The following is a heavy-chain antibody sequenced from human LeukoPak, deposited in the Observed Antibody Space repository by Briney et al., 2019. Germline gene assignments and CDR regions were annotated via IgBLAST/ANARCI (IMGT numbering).Heavy chain of an antibody. D-gene: IGHD2-2*01. CDR2: INHSGST. Sequence: SETLSLTCAVSGGSFSGYYWSWIRQPPGKGLEWMGEINHSGSTNYNSSLKSRVTISVDTSKNQFSLKLSSVTAADTAVYYCARHARRYCSSTSCYGPPPPLDRPKGYYFDYWGQGTLVTVSS. CDR3: ARHARRYCSSTSCYGPPPPLDRPKGYYFDY. V-gene: IGHV4-34*01. CDR1: GGSFSGYY. J-gene: IGHJ4*02.